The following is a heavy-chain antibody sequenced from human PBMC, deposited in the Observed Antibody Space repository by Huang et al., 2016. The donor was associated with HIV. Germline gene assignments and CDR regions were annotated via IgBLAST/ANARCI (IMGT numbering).Heavy chain of an antibody. Sequence: QVQLVESGGGVVQPGRSLRLSCAASEFTFSDYAMHWVRQATGKGLEWLAVISYDGNYKNHADSVKGRFTISRDNSKNTLYLEMNSLRAEDTAVYFCAKEIAVPGSRWFDPWGQGTLVTVSS. CDR2: ISYDGNYK. D-gene: IGHD6-13*01. V-gene: IGHV3-30*18. CDR1: EFTFSDYA. J-gene: IGHJ5*02. CDR3: AKEIAVPGSRWFDP.